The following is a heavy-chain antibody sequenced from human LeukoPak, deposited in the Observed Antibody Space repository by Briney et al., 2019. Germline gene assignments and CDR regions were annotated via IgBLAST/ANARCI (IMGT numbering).Heavy chain of an antibody. CDR3: TTAPMVYSATDY. CDR1: GFTFSRYW. D-gene: IGHD3-10*01. V-gene: IGHV3-7*03. CDR2: MNQDGSEI. J-gene: IGHJ4*02. Sequence: PGGSLRLSCVGSGFTFSRYWLNWVRQAPGKGLEWVANMNQDGSEIYYLDSVKGRFTISRDNAKNSVYLQMNGLKAEDTAVYYCTTAPMVYSATDYWGQGTLVTVSS.